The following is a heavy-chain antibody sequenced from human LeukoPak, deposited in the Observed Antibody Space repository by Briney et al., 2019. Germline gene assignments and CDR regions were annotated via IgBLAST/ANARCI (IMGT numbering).Heavy chain of an antibody. Sequence: GGSLRLSCAPSGFTFSGYAMHWVRQAPGKGLEWVAIISYDGSNKYYADSVKGRFTISRDNSKNTLYLQMNGLRAEDTAVYYCARELQSSSWYSYYYGMDVWGQGTTVTVSS. V-gene: IGHV3-30*04. CDR2: ISYDGSNK. D-gene: IGHD6-13*01. CDR3: ARELQSSSWYSYYYGMDV. CDR1: GFTFSGYA. J-gene: IGHJ6*02.